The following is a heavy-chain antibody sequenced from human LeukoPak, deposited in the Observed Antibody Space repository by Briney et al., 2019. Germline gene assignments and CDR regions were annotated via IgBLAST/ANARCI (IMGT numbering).Heavy chain of an antibody. Sequence: SETLSLTCTVSGGSISSGGYYWSWIRQPAGKGLEWIGRIYSNGNTNYNPSLKSQSTISGNTTKNQFSLIVSSATAPDTALYYSTRLGYHLIYAYXYYYMDV. V-gene: IGHV4-61*02. J-gene: IGHJ6*03. CDR2: IYSNGNT. CDR3: TRLGYHLIYAYXYYYMDV. D-gene: IGHD2-15*01. CDR1: GGSISSGGYY.